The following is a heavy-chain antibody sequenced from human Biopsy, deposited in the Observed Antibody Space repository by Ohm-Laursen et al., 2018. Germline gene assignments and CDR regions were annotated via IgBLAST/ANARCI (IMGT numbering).Heavy chain of an antibody. CDR2: ISYTGYT. D-gene: IGHD4-23*01. J-gene: IGHJ4*02. CDR3: ARGSNDFGGLYFPR. V-gene: IGHV4-59*11. Sequence: LSLPCPVSGGSFTGHYWSWIRQPPGKGLERIGHISYTGYTRYNASLKSRVTISVDTPRNHFSLRLSSLTAADTAVYYCARGSNDFGGLYFPRWGQGTLLTVSS. CDR1: GGSFTGHY.